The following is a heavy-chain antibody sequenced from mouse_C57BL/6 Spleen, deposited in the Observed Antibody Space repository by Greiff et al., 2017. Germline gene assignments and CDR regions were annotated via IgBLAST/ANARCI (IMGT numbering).Heavy chain of an antibody. CDR2: ISAGGSYT. CDR3: ARGVLFDY. J-gene: IGHJ2*01. CDR1: GFTFSSYD. Sequence: EVQLVESGGGLVKPGGSLKLSCAASGFTFSSYDMSWVRQTPEKRLEWVATISAGGSYTYYPDNVKGRFTISRDNAKNNLYLQMSHLKSEDTAMYYCARGVLFDYWGQGTTLTVSS. V-gene: IGHV5-4*01.